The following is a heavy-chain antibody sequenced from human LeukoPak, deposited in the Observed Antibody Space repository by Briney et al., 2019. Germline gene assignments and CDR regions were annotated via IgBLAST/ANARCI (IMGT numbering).Heavy chain of an antibody. CDR3: ATQCGGNCRDDY. D-gene: IGHD1-1*01. CDR2: ISSDGSSK. CDR1: GFTFSHYG. Sequence: PGGSLRLSCAASGFTFSHYGMQWVRQAPGKGLEWVALISSDGSSKYHADSVKDRFTISRDNSKNTLYLQMNSLRPEDTAVYYCATQCGGNCRDDYWGQGTLVTVSS. J-gene: IGHJ4*02. V-gene: IGHV3-30*03.